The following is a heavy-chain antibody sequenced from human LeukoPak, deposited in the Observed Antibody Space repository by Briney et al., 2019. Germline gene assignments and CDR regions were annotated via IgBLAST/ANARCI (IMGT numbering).Heavy chain of an antibody. D-gene: IGHD3-10*01. Sequence: PGGSLRLSCAASGFTFSDYYMSWIRQAPGKGLEWVSYISSSSSYTNYADSVKGRLTISRDNAKNTLYLQMNSLRAEDTAVYYCATERRGVFESWGQGSLVTVSS. CDR3: ATERRGVFES. CDR2: ISSSSSYT. V-gene: IGHV3-11*06. J-gene: IGHJ4*02. CDR1: GFTFSDYY.